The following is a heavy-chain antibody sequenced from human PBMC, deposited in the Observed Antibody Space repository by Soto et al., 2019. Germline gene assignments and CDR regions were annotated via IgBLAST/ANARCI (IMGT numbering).Heavy chain of an antibody. CDR2: INPSGGST. J-gene: IGHJ5*02. V-gene: IGHV1-46*01. D-gene: IGHD6-19*01. Sequence: QVQLVQSGAEVKKPGASVKVSCKASGYTFTSYYMHWVRQAPGQGLEWMGIINPSGGSTSYAQKFQGRVTMTRDTSTSTVYMELSSLRSEDTAVYYCAREPSPQAVAEGDVWFDPWGQGTLVTVSS. CDR1: GYTFTSYY. CDR3: AREPSPQAVAEGDVWFDP.